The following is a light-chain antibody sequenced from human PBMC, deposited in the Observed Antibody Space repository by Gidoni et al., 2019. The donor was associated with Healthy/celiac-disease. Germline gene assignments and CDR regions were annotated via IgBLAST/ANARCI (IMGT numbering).Light chain of an antibody. CDR1: QSISSY. CDR3: QQSYSTPLLT. CDR2: AAS. V-gene: IGKV1-39*01. Sequence: DIQMTQDPSSLSASVGDRVAITCRASQSISSYLNWYQQKPGKAPKLLIYAASSLQSGVPSRFSGSGSGTDFTLTISSLQPEDFATYYCQQSYSTPLLTFGGGTKVEIK. J-gene: IGKJ4*01.